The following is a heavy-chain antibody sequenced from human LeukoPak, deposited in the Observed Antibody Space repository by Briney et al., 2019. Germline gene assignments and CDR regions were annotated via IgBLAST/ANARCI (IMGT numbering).Heavy chain of an antibody. CDR1: GFTFSNAW. CDR2: IKSKTDGGTT. Sequence: PGGSLRLSCAASGFTFSNAWMSWVRQAPVKGLEWVGRIKSKTDGGTTDYAAPVKGRFTISRDDSKNTLYLQMNSLKTEDTAVYYCTTDPGSYCGGDCPPIDYWGQGTLVTVSS. CDR3: TTDPGSYCGGDCPPIDY. D-gene: IGHD2-21*02. V-gene: IGHV3-15*01. J-gene: IGHJ4*02.